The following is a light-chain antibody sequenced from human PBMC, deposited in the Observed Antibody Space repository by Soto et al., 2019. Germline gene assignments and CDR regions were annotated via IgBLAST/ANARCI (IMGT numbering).Light chain of an antibody. CDR3: QQYGSSPLT. V-gene: IGKV1-5*03. J-gene: IGKJ4*01. CDR1: QSISSW. CDR2: KAS. Sequence: DIQMTQSPSTLSASVGDRVTITCRASQSISSWLAWYQQKPGKAPKLLIYKASSLESGVPSRFSGSGSGTEFTLTISSLQPDDFATYYCQQYGSSPLTFGGGTKVDIK.